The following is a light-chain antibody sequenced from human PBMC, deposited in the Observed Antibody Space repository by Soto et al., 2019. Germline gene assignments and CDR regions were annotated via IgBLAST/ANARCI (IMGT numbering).Light chain of an antibody. V-gene: IGKV1-17*01. J-gene: IGKJ5*01. Sequence: QMTQSPSSLSASVGDSVTITCRASQGIRKDLGWYQQKPGKAPQRLIYGASFLHTGVRSRFSGSGSGTEFTLTISSLQPEDFATYFCLQHNHFPWTFGQGTRLEIK. CDR3: LQHNHFPWT. CDR1: QGIRKD. CDR2: GAS.